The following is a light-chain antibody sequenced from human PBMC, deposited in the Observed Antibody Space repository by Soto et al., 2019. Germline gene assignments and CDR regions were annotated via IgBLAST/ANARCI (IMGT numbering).Light chain of an antibody. CDR2: KAS. J-gene: IGKJ2*01. V-gene: IGKV1-5*03. CDR3: QQYCGYPYT. Sequence: DIQMTQSPTTLSGSVGDRVTIRCRASQSISCWLAWYQQKPGQAPNLLIYKASSLKSGVPSRFSGSGSGTECPLTVSILQPEYFATYYCQQYCGYPYTLGQRTKLEL. CDR1: QSISCW.